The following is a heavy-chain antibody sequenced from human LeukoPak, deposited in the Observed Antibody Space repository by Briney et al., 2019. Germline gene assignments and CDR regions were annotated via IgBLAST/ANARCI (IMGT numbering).Heavy chain of an antibody. D-gene: IGHD3-22*01. Sequence: SETLSLTCTVSGGSISSSSYYWGWIRQPPGKGLEWIGSIYYSGSTYYNPSLKSRVTIPVDTSKNQFSLKLSSVTAADTAVYYCARHSSGYYPGAFDIWGQGTMVTVSS. CDR2: IYYSGST. CDR1: GGSISSSSYY. J-gene: IGHJ3*02. V-gene: IGHV4-39*01. CDR3: ARHSSGYYPGAFDI.